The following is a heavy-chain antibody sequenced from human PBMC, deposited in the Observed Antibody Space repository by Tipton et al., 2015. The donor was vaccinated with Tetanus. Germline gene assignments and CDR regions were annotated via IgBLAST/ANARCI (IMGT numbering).Heavy chain of an antibody. CDR3: ASGSAIRHGLDV. CDR1: GYTFTAYG. Sequence: QLVQSGAEVKNPGASVKVSCKASGYTFTAYGLNWVRQAAGRGFEWMGWLNPKTGTTAYAQKFQGRVSATTDTSISTAYMELSSLRFDDTAVYYCASGSAIRHGLDVWGHGTTVTVYS. J-gene: IGHJ6*02. CDR2: LNPKTGTT. V-gene: IGHV1-8*01. D-gene: IGHD2-2*01.